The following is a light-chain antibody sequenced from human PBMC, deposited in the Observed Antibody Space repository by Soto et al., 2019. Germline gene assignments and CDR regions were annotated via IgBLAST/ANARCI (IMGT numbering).Light chain of an antibody. Sequence: DIQMTQSPSSLSASVGDRVTITCRASQSISNFVNWYQQKPGKAPELLIYAASSLHSGVPSRFSGSGSGTNFTLTISSLQPEDFATYSCQQSYTTPYTFGHGTKLEIK. CDR1: QSISNF. CDR3: QQSYTTPYT. V-gene: IGKV1-39*01. CDR2: AAS. J-gene: IGKJ2*01.